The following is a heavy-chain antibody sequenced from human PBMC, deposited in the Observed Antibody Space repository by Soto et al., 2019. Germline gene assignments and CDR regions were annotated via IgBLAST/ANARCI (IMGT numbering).Heavy chain of an antibody. J-gene: IGHJ3*02. D-gene: IGHD2-15*01. CDR1: GFTFSDYY. CDR3: ARAYSDAFDI. Sequence: PGGSLRLSCAASGFTFSDYYMTWIRQAPGKGLEYVSYISSSGTGIYYADSVKGRFTISRDNAKKSLYLQMSSLRVEDTAVYYCARAYSDAFDIWGQGTMVTVSS. CDR2: ISSSGTGI. V-gene: IGHV3-11*01.